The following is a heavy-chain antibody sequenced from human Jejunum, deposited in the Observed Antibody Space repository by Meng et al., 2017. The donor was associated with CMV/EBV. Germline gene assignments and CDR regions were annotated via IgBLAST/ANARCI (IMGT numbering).Heavy chain of an antibody. CDR3: AKRIYLGRGRIMDYYVMDV. J-gene: IGHJ6*02. D-gene: IGHD3-16*01. CDR1: NSHG. Sequence: NSHGMNWVRQAPGKGLEWISYISVGSTVINYADSVRGRFTISRDNAKNSLYLQMNSLRVEDTAVYYCAKRIYLGRGRIMDYYVMDVWGQGATVTVSS. CDR2: ISVGSTVI. V-gene: IGHV3-48*04.